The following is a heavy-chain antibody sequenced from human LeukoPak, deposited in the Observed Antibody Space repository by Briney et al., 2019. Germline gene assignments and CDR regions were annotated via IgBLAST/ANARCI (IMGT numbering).Heavy chain of an antibody. CDR2: VYYSGST. CDR1: GGSISSDTYY. J-gene: IGHJ4*02. Sequence: SETLSLTCTVSGGSISSDTYYWGWIRQPPGKGLEWIGSVYYSGSTYYNPSLKSRVTISVDTSKNQLSLKVNSVTAADTAVYYCAVSETSRVEYWGQGTLVTVSS. V-gene: IGHV4-39*07. CDR3: AVSETSRVEY.